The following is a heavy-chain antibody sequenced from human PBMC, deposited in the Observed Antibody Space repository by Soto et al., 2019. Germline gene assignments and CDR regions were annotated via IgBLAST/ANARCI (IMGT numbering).Heavy chain of an antibody. V-gene: IGHV4-34*01. CDR2: IHHSGST. CDR3: ASDYYDSSGYYPGYFQH. J-gene: IGHJ1*01. CDR1: GGSFSGYY. D-gene: IGHD3-22*01. Sequence: SETLSLTCAVYGGSFSGYYWSWIRLPPGKGLEWIGEIHHSGSTNYNPSLKSRVTISVDTSKNQLSLKLSSVTAADTAVYYCASDYYDSSGYYPGYFQHWGQGTLVTVSS.